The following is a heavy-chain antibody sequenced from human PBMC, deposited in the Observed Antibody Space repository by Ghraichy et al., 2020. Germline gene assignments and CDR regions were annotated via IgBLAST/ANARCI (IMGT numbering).Heavy chain of an antibody. Sequence: GGSLRLSCTASGFTFSTYAMRWVRQAPGKGLEWVSTVSGSGGDTYYADSVKGRFTISRDNSKNMLYLQMNSVRAEDTAVYFCAKDSSGWVDYWGQGTLVTVSS. CDR3: AKDSSGWVDY. CDR1: GFTFSTYA. V-gene: IGHV3-23*01. J-gene: IGHJ4*02. CDR2: VSGSGGDT. D-gene: IGHD6-19*01.